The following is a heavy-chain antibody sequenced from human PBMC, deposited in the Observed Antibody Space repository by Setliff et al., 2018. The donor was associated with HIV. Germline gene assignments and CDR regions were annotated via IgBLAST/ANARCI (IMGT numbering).Heavy chain of an antibody. V-gene: IGHV4-30-4*08. CDR3: ARYGGNSFWFDP. CDR2: IYYSGNT. J-gene: IGHJ5*02. Sequence: SETLSLTCTVSGGSISSADYYWSWIRQPPGKGLEWIGYIYYSGNTYYNPSLKSRVTISVDTSKNQFSLKLISVTAADTAVYYCARYGGNSFWFDPWGQGTLVTVS. CDR1: GGSISSADYY. D-gene: IGHD2-21*01.